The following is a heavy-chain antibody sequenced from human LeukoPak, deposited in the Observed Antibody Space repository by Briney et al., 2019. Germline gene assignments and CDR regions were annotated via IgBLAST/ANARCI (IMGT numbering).Heavy chain of an antibody. V-gene: IGHV3-7*01. J-gene: IGHJ4*02. Sequence: GGSLRLSCATSGFTFSTYWMSWVRQAPGKGLGWVANIKQDGSETYYADSVKGRFTIFRDNAKNSLYLQMDSLRVEDTAVYYCANGDGFDYWGQGALVIVSP. CDR2: IKQDGSET. D-gene: IGHD5-24*01. CDR3: ANGDGFDY. CDR1: GFTFSTYW.